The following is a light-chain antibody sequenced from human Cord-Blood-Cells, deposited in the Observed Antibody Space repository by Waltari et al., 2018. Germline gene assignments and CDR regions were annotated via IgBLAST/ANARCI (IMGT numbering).Light chain of an antibody. J-gene: IGKJ2*01. CDR2: DAS. CDR1: QSVSRY. V-gene: IGKV3-11*01. CDR3: QQRSNWPMYT. Sequence: EIVLTQSPATLSLSPGERATLSCRASQSVSRYLALYQQKPGQAPRLLTYDASNRATGIPARFSGSGSGTDFTLTISSLEPEDFAVYYCQQRSNWPMYTFGQGTKLEIK.